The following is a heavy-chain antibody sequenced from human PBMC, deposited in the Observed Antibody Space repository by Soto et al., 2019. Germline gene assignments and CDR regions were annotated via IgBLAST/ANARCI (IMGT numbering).Heavy chain of an antibody. CDR3: ASVSRPYCSGGSCYSHY. J-gene: IGHJ4*02. D-gene: IGHD2-15*01. CDR2: ISAYNGNT. V-gene: IGHV1-18*01. Sequence: ASVKVSCKASGYTFTSYGISWVRQAPGQGLEWMGWISAYNGNTNYAQKLQGRVTMTTDTSTSTAYMELRSLRSDDTAVYYCASVSRPYCSGGSCYSHYWGQGTLVTVSS. CDR1: GYTFTSYG.